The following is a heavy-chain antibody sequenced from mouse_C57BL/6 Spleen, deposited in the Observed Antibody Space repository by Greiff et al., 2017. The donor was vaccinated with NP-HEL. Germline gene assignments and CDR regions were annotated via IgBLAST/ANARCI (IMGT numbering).Heavy chain of an antibody. CDR2: INPNNGGT. D-gene: IGHD2-5*01. Sequence: VQLQQSGPELVKPGASVKISCKASGYTFTDYYMNWVKQSHGKSLEWIGDINPNNGGTSYNQKFKGKATLTVDKSSSTAYMELRSLTSEDSAVYYCARGAYSNYGDFDYWGQGTTLTVSS. J-gene: IGHJ2*01. V-gene: IGHV1-26*01. CDR3: ARGAYSNYGDFDY. CDR1: GYTFTDYY.